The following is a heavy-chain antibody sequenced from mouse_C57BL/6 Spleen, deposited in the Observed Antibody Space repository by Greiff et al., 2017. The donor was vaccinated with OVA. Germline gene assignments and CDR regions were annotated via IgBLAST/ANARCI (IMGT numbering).Heavy chain of an antibody. CDR3: ARNKIYYGNYYYAMDY. V-gene: IGHV1-18*01. CDR2: INPNNGGT. CDR1: GYTFTDYN. J-gene: IGHJ4*01. D-gene: IGHD2-1*01. Sequence: EVQLQQSGPELVKPGASVKLPCKASGYTFTDYNMDWVKQSPGQSLEWIGDINPNNGGTIYNQKFKGKATLTVDKSSSTAYMEPRSLTSEDTAVYYCARNKIYYGNYYYAMDYWGQGTSVTVSS.